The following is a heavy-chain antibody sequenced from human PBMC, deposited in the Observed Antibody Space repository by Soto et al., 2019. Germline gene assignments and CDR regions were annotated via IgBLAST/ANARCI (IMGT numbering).Heavy chain of an antibody. CDR1: GFTFSSYA. J-gene: IGHJ3*02. V-gene: IGHV3-23*01. CDR3: AKQRGYSNEYDHCFDI. Sequence: GGSLRLSCAASGFTFSSYAMSWVRQAPGKGLEWVSAISGSGGNTYYIDSAKGRFTISRDNSKNTLYLQMNSLRAEDTAAYYCAKQRGYSNEYDHCFDIWGQGTMVTVSS. CDR2: ISGSGGNT. D-gene: IGHD5-12*01.